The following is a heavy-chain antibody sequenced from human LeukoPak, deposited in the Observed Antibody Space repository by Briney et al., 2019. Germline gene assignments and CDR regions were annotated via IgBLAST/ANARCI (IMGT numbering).Heavy chain of an antibody. CDR1: GFTFSNHG. D-gene: IGHD4-17*01. CDR3: AKDDYGDYPSYMDV. J-gene: IGHJ6*03. Sequence: GGSLRLSCAASGFTFSNHGMNWVRQAPGKGLEWVSGISPSGDIRYYADSVKGRFTISRDNSKNTLYLQMNSLRAEDTAVYYCAKDDYGDYPSYMDVWGKGTTVTISS. V-gene: IGHV3-23*01. CDR2: ISPSGDIR.